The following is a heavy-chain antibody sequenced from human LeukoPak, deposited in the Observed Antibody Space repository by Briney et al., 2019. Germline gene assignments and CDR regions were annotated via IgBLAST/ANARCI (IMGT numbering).Heavy chain of an antibody. Sequence: GESLKISCKLSGYSLTSYWIGWARQMPGKGLEWMGIINPGRSETQYSPSFQGQVTISVDRSITTAYLQWRSLEVSDTATYYCATTGYSSHWEYYWGQGSLVTVSS. D-gene: IGHD6-13*01. CDR1: GYSLTSYW. CDR2: INPGRSET. CDR3: ATTGYSSHWEYY. J-gene: IGHJ1*01. V-gene: IGHV5-51*01.